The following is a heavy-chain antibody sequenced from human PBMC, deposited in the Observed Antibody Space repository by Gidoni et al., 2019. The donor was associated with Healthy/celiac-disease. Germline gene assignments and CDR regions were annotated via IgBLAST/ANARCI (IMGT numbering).Heavy chain of an antibody. Sequence: QITLKEPGPTLVKPTQTLTLTCTFSGFSLSTSGVGVGWIRQPPGKALEWLALIYCDDDKRYSPSLKSRLTITKDTSKNQVVLTMTNMDPVDTATYYCAHSYSSSGMSWFDPWGQGTLVTVTS. CDR3: AHSYSSSGMSWFDP. CDR1: GFSLSTSGVG. D-gene: IGHD6-6*01. CDR2: IYCDDDK. J-gene: IGHJ5*02. V-gene: IGHV2-5*02.